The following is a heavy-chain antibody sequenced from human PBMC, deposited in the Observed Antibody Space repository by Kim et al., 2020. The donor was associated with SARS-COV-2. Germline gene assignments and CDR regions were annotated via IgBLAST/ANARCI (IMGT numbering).Heavy chain of an antibody. D-gene: IGHD2-2*01. V-gene: IGHV7-4-1*02. CDR2: INTNTGNP. Sequence: ASVKVSCKASGYTFTSYAMNWVRQAPGQGLEWMGWINTNTGNPTYAQGFTGRFVFSLDTSVSTAYLQISSLKAEDTAVYYCARDGVVVPAAMMGCNWFDPWGQGTLVTVSS. CDR1: GYTFTSYA. CDR3: ARDGVVVPAAMMGCNWFDP. J-gene: IGHJ5*02.